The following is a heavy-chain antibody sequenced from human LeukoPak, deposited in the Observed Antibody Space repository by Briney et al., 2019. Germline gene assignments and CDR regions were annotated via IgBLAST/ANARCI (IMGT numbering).Heavy chain of an antibody. D-gene: IGHD1-26*01. Sequence: ASVKVSCKACGYTFNSHDFTWVRQAPGQGLEWVGWISGHNGNTNYAQKLQGRVTMTTDTFTSTAYMELRSLRSDDTAVYYCVRGGSHSGYDYWGQGTLVTVSS. CDR1: GYTFNSHD. CDR3: VRGGSHSGYDY. J-gene: IGHJ4*02. CDR2: ISGHNGNT. V-gene: IGHV1-18*01.